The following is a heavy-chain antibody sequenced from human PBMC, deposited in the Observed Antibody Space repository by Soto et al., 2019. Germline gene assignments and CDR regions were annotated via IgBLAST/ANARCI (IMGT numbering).Heavy chain of an antibody. CDR3: EKELGWYGELLIWGIDY. V-gene: IGHV3-30*18. J-gene: IGHJ4*02. Sequence: QVQLLESGGGVVQPGRSLRLSCAASGFTFSSYGMHWVRQAPGKGLEWVAVISYDGSKTYYADSVKGRFTISRDNSKNSMYPHNITLTAEDTAVNACEKELGWYGELLIWGIDYWGQGTLVTVSS. CDR2: ISYDGSKT. CDR1: GFTFSSYG. D-gene: IGHD3-10*01.